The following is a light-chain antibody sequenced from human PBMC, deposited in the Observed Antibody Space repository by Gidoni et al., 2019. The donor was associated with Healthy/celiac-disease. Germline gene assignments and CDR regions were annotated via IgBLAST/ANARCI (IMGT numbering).Light chain of an antibody. V-gene: IGKV2D-29*01. CDR1: QSLLHSDGKTY. J-gene: IGKJ3*01. CDR2: EVS. CDR3: MQSIQLPFT. Sequence: ILITHTPLSLSVTPGQQPTIPCKSSQSLLHSDGKTYLYWYPQKPGQPPQLLIYEVSNRFSGVPDRCSGSGSGTDVTLKISRVEAEDVGVYYCMQSIQLPFTFXPXTKVDIK.